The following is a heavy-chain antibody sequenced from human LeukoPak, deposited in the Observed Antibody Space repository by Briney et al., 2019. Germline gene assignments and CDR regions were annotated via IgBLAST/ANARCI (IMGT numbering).Heavy chain of an antibody. CDR1: GGTFSSYA. V-gene: IGHV1-69*13. CDR3: ARGPVVPADYYYGMDV. CDR2: IIPIFGTA. D-gene: IGHD2-2*01. J-gene: IGHJ6*02. Sequence: SVKVSCKASGGTFSSYAISWVRQAPGQGLEWMGGIIPIFGTANYAQKFQGRVTITADESTSTAYMELSSLRSEDTAVYYCARGPVVPADYYYGMDVWGQGTTVTVSS.